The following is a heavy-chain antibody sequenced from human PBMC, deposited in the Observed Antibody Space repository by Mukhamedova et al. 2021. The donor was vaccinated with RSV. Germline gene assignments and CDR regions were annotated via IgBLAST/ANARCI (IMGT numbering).Heavy chain of an antibody. D-gene: IGHD4-17*01. CDR3: ARDGYGDYVPYYYYYYMDV. J-gene: IGHJ6*03. V-gene: IGHV3-21*01. Sequence: QSTWEGLEWVSSISSSSSSYIYYADSVKGRFTISRDNAKNSLYLQMNSLRAEDTAVYYCARDGYGDYVPYYYYYYMDVWGKGTTVTVSS. CDR2: ISSSSSSYI.